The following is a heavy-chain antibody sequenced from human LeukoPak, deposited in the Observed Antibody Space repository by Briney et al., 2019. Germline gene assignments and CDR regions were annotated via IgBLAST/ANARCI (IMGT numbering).Heavy chain of an antibody. J-gene: IGHJ4*02. CDR2: IRYDGSNQ. CDR3: AKDVYYYFDY. Sequence: GGSLRLSCAASGFTFSSYGMHWVRQAPGKGLEWVAFIRYDGSNQYYADSVKGRLTISRDNSKNTVFLQMNSLRAEDTAVYYCAKDVYYYFDYWGQETLVTVSS. V-gene: IGHV3-30*02. D-gene: IGHD5/OR15-5a*01. CDR1: GFTFSSYG.